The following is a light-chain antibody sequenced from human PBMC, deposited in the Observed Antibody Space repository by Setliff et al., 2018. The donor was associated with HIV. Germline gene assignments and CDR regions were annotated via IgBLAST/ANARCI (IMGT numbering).Light chain of an antibody. CDR2: QAT. CDR1: SNDVGRYDL. V-gene: IGLV2-23*01. CDR3: CSNTGSNTFV. J-gene: IGLJ1*01. Sequence: QSVLAQPAAGSGSPGQSITISCTGTSNDVGRYDLVSWYQQHPARAPKLIIYQATRRPSGVSNRFSGSTSGNVASLTISGLQAEDDADYYCCSNTGSNTFVFGTGTKVTVL.